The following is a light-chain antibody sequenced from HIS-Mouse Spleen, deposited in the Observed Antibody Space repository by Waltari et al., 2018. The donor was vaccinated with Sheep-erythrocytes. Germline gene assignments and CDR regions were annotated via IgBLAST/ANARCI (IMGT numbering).Light chain of an antibody. J-gene: IGLJ1*01. CDR1: KLGDKY. CDR2: QDT. V-gene: IGLV3-1*01. CDR3: CSYAGSYNHV. Sequence: SSELTQPPSVSVSPGQTASSTCSGDKLGDKYACWYQQKPGQSPVLVIYQDTKRPSGIPERFSGSKSGNTASLTISGLQAEDEADYYCCSYAGSYNHVFATGTKVTVL.